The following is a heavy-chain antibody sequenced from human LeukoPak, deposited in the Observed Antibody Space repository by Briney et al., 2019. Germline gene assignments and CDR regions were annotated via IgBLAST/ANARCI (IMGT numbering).Heavy chain of an antibody. CDR3: ARWGSISCYDY. CDR2: ISTNGDST. D-gene: IGHD2-15*01. V-gene: IGHV3-64*02. CDR1: GFTFSTYA. J-gene: IGHJ4*02. Sequence: PGGSLRLSCAASGFTFSTYAMHWVRQAPGKGLEYASAISTNGDSTYYADSVKGRFTISRDNSKNTLFLQMGSLRADDMAVYYCARWGSISCYDYWGQGTLVTVSS.